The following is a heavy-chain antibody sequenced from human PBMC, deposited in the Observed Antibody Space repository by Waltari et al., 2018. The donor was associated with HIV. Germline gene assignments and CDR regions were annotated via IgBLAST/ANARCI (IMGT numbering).Heavy chain of an antibody. CDR1: GYSISSGYY. Sequence: QVQLQESGPGLVKPSETLSLTCTVSGYSISSGYYWGWIRQPPGKGLEWIGCIYHSGSTNYNPALESRVTISVNTSKNQFSLKLSSVTAADTAVYYCALGYYDSSGNREIKYDYWGQGTLVTVSS. CDR2: IYHSGST. D-gene: IGHD3-22*01. CDR3: ALGYYDSSGNREIKYDY. V-gene: IGHV4-38-2*02. J-gene: IGHJ4*02.